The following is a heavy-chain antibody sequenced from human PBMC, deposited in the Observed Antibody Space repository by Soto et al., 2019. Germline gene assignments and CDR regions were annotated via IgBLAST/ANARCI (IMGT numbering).Heavy chain of an antibody. V-gene: IGHV4-4*09. D-gene: IGHD1-1*01. CDR2: IYSSGGS. CDR1: GGSFSGYY. CDR3: VGTGTTDDY. J-gene: IGHJ4*02. Sequence: SETLSLTCAVYGGSFSGYYWSCIRQPPGKGLEWIGYIYSSGGSYYNPSLKGRLTISIDTSKNQFSLKLNSVTVADTAIYYCVGTGTTDDYWGRGTLVTVSS.